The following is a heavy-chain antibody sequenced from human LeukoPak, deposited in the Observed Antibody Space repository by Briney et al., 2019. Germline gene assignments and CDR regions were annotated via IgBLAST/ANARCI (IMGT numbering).Heavy chain of an antibody. CDR1: GGSISSGGYY. J-gene: IGHJ5*02. CDR2: IYYSGST. Sequence: SETLSLTCTVSGGSISSGGYYWSWIRQHPGKGLEWIGYIYYSGSTYYNPSLKSRVTISVDTSKNQFSLKLSSVTAADTAVYYCARTLPNGLVAADVPTWFDPWGQRTLVTVSS. V-gene: IGHV4-31*03. CDR3: ARTLPNGLVAADVPTWFDP. D-gene: IGHD2-15*01.